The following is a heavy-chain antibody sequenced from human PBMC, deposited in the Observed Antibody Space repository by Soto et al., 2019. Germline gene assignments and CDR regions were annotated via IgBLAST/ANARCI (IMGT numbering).Heavy chain of an antibody. V-gene: IGHV3-30-3*01. J-gene: IGHJ6*02. D-gene: IGHD2-15*01. Sequence: GGSLRLSCAASGFTFSSYAMHWVRQAPGKGLEWVAVISYDGSNKYYADSVKGRFTISRDNSKNTLYLQMNSLRAEDTAMYYCAGELKDIVVVVAASYYYYGMDVWGQGTTVTVSS. CDR3: AGELKDIVVVVAASYYYYGMDV. CDR2: ISYDGSNK. CDR1: GFTFSSYA.